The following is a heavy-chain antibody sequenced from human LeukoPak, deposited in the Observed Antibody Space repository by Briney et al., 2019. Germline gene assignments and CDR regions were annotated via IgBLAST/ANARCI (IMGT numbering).Heavy chain of an antibody. J-gene: IGHJ4*02. CDR1: GGSISSGGYY. CDR3: ARRPHSPNQIKITIFEH. D-gene: IGHD3-3*01. CDR2: IYYSGST. V-gene: IGHV4-31*03. Sequence: SETLSLTCTVSGGSISSGGYYWRWIRQHPGKGLEWIGYIYYSGSTYYNPSLKSRVTISVDTSKNQFSLKLSSVTAADTAVYYCARRPHSPNQIKITIFEHWGQGTLVTVSS.